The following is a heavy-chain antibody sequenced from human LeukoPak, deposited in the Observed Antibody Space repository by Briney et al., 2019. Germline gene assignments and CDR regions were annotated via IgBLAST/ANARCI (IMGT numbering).Heavy chain of an antibody. D-gene: IGHD3-3*01. V-gene: IGHV3-74*01. Sequence: GGSLRLSCAASGFTFRSYSMHWVRQAPGKGLVWVSRIKTDGITTTYADSVKGRFTTSRDNAKNTLYLQMDSLRAEDTAVYYCAKSEQSVGYDFWSGKPDYYFDYWGQATLVTVSS. CDR3: AKSEQSVGYDFWSGKPDYYFDY. CDR1: GFTFRSYS. J-gene: IGHJ4*02. CDR2: IKTDGITT.